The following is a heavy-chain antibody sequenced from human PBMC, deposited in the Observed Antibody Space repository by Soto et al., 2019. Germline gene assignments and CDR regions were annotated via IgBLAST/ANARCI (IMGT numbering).Heavy chain of an antibody. D-gene: IGHD5-12*01. J-gene: IGHJ4*02. CDR3: ARDLGTGYDSGDY. CDR1: GDIFSAFF. V-gene: IGHV1-69*12. Sequence: QVQLVQSGAEVKKPGSSVKASCRPSGDIFSAFFIGWVRQAPGQGLEWMGGIIPPFGSTNYAPKFQGRVTITADQSTNTGYMELSSLKSEDTAVYYCARDLGTGYDSGDYWGQGTLVTVSS. CDR2: IIPPFGST.